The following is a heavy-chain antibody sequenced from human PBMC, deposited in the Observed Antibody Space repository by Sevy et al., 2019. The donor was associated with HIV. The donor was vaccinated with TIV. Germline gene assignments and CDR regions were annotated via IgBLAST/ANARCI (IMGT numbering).Heavy chain of an antibody. D-gene: IGHD1-26*01. Sequence: SKTLYLTCTVSGGSITSLYWNWIRQPPGKGLEWIANIYYNGHINYNPSLKSRVTLSLDTSKNQFSLRLSSVTAADTAMYYCAGENAWGRGYSWGQGTLVTVSS. V-gene: IGHV4-59*08. CDR1: GGSITSLY. CDR2: IYYNGHI. CDR3: AGENAWGRGYS. J-gene: IGHJ4*02.